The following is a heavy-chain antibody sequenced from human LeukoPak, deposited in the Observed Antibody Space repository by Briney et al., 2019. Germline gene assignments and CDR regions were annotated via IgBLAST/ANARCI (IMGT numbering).Heavy chain of an antibody. CDR3: ARHIERNWFDP. CDR2: FYHSGST. Sequence: SETLSLTCTVSGYSISSGYYWGWIRPPPGKGLEWIGSFYHSGSTYYNPSLKSRITISVDTSKNQFSLKLSSVTAADTAVYYCARHIERNWFDPWGQGTLVTVSS. J-gene: IGHJ5*02. CDR1: GYSISSGYY. D-gene: IGHD2-21*01. V-gene: IGHV4-38-2*02.